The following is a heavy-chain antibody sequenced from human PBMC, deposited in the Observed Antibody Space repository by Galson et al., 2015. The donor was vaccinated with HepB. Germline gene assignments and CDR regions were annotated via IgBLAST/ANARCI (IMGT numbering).Heavy chain of an antibody. J-gene: IGHJ4*02. CDR2: ISGSANSI. D-gene: IGHD3-22*01. CDR1: GFTFSNSE. Sequence: SLRLSCAASGFTFSNSEMNWVRQAPGRGLEWISYISGSANSIFYADSVKGRFTISRDNAKNSLSLQMNSLRAEDTAIYYCARAQRHYSDTCGYFYFDSWGQGTLGTVSS. CDR3: ARAQRHYSDTCGYFYFDS. V-gene: IGHV3-48*03.